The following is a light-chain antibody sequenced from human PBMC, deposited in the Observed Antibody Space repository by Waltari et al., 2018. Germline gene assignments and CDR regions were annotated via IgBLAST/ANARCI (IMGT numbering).Light chain of an antibody. CDR2: DVR. V-gene: IGLV2-14*03. CDR1: TSDVGAYDY. J-gene: IGLJ3*02. Sequence: QSALTQAASVSGSPGQSITISCTGTTSDVGAYDYVSWYQQHPGKAPKLIIYDVRNRPLGVSNRFSGSKSRITASLSISGLQAEDEAYYYCSSYTSSSTWVFGGGTKLTVL. CDR3: SSYTSSSTWV.